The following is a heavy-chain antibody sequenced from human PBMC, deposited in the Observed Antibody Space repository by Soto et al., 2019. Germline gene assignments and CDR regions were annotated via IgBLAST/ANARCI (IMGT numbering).Heavy chain of an antibody. CDR1: GGSFSGYY. Sequence: SETLSLTCAVYGGSFSGYYWSWFRQPPGKGLEWIGEINHSGSTNFNPSLKSRVIMSVDTSKNRVSLRLSSVSSADTAVYYCARDWSCSSTSCSEYYYHGIDVWGQGTTVTVYS. D-gene: IGHD2-2*01. CDR3: ARDWSCSSTSCSEYYYHGIDV. V-gene: IGHV4-34*01. CDR2: INHSGST. J-gene: IGHJ6*02.